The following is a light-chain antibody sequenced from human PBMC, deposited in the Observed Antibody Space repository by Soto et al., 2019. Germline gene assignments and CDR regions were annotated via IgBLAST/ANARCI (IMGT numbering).Light chain of an antibody. V-gene: IGLV2-14*01. CDR3: NSYTTRSTVV. Sequence: QSALTQPASVSGSPGQSITISCTGTSSDVGAYNYVSWYQQYPGKAPKLMIYHVSNRPSGVSNRFSGSKSGNTASLTISGLQAEDEADYYCNSYTTRSTVVFGGGTKVTVL. J-gene: IGLJ2*01. CDR2: HVS. CDR1: SSDVGAYNY.